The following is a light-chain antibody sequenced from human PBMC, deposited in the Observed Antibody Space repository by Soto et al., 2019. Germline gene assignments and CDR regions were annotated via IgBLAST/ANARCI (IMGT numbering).Light chain of an antibody. Sequence: EIVMTQSPATLSVSPGERATLSCRASQSIRSNLGWYQQKPGQAPRLLIYGASTRATGVPARFSGSGSGTEFTLTISSLQSEDSAVYYCQQYNNWPPFTFGQGTPLEIK. V-gene: IGKV3-15*01. J-gene: IGKJ5*01. CDR1: QSIRSN. CDR3: QQYNNWPPFT. CDR2: GAS.